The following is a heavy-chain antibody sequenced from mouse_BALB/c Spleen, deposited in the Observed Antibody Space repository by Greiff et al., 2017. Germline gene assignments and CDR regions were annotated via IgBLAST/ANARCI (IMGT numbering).Heavy chain of an antibody. V-gene: IGHV5-9-4*01. Sequence: EVQVVESGGGLVKPGGSLKLSCAASGFTFSSYAMSWVRQSPEKRLEWVAEISSGGSYTYYPDTVTGRFTISRDNAKNTLYLEMSSLRSEDTAMYYCAREGGYYAMDYWGQGTSVTVSS. CDR1: GFTFSSYA. D-gene: IGHD1-1*02. J-gene: IGHJ4*01. CDR2: ISSGGSYT. CDR3: AREGGYYAMDY.